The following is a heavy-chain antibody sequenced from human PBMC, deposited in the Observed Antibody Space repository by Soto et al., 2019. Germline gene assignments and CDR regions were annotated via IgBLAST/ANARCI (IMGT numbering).Heavy chain of an antibody. CDR1: GGAYSYYY. CDR3: ARVRRWLPEEMVDL. CDR2: GNHSGGT. V-gene: IGHV4-34*01. Sequence: SETMSLTCGGCGGAYSYYYWRWIRQPPGKGVEWIGGGNHSGGTNDNPSVKSRVIISVDTPKKEISLKLDAVTAADTAVYYCARVRRWLPEEMVDLWGQGALVTVSS. J-gene: IGHJ5*02. D-gene: IGHD5-12*01.